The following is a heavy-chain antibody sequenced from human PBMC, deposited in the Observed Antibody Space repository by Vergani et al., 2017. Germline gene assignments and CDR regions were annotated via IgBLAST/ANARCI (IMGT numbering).Heavy chain of an antibody. V-gene: IGHV5-51*01. CDR3: ARLYGRDSSGSKYFDY. D-gene: IGHD3-22*01. CDR1: GYSFTNYL. J-gene: IGHJ4*02. CDR2: IHPADSDT. Sequence: EVQLVQSGAEVKKPGESLKISGQISGYSFTNYLIGWVRQMPGKGLEWMGIIHPADSDTRYSPSFQGQVTISVDKSISTAYLQRSSLRASDSAMYYCARLYGRDSSGSKYFDYWGQGTLVTVSS.